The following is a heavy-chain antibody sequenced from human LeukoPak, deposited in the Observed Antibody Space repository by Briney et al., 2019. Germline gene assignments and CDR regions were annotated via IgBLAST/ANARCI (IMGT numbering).Heavy chain of an antibody. CDR2: ITRNGGTT. J-gene: IGHJ3*02. V-gene: IGHV3-20*01. CDR3: ARGYLKGPFDI. D-gene: IGHD5-18*01. Sequence: GGSLRLSCIASGVTFDNYGMSWVRQVPGKGLEWVSGITRNGGTTDYADSVKGRFTISRDNAKNSLYLQMSSLRAEDTAFYHCARGYLKGPFDIWGQGAMVTVSS. CDR1: GVTFDNYG.